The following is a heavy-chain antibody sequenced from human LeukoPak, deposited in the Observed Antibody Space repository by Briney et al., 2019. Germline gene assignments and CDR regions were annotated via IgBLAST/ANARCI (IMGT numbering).Heavy chain of an antibody. V-gene: IGHV3-43*02. Sequence: PGGSLRLSCAASGFSFDDYAMHWVRQAPGKGLEWVSIISGDGISTAYAESVPGRFTVSRDNRKNVLYLQMNSLTTEDIAFYYCAKDIGALIVSSECLHHWGQGTLVTVSS. D-gene: IGHD3-10*01. CDR3: AKDIGALIVSSECLHH. J-gene: IGHJ1*01. CDR1: GFSFDDYA. CDR2: ISGDGIST.